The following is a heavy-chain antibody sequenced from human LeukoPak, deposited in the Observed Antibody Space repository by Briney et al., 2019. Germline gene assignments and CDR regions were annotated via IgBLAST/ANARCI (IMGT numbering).Heavy chain of an antibody. CDR3: AKGTRSGAAGRFDY. D-gene: IGHD6-13*01. CDR1: GFTVSSNY. J-gene: IGHJ4*02. Sequence: GGSLRLSCAASGFTVSSNYMSWVRQAPGKGLEWVSVIYSGGSTYYADSVRGRFTMSRDNSKNTVYMQMNSLRAEDTAVYYCAKGTRSGAAGRFDYWGQGTLVTVSS. CDR2: IYSGGST. V-gene: IGHV3-53*01.